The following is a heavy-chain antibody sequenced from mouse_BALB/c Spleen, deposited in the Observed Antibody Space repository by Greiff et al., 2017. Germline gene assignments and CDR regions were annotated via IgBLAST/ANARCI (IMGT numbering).Heavy chain of an antibody. D-gene: IGHD1-1*01. Sequence: EVQLVESGGGLVQPGGSRKLSCAASGFTFSSFGMHWVRQAPEKGLEWVAYISSGSSTIYYADTVKGRFTISRDNPKNTLFLQMTSLRSEDTAMYYCAREGSLLRHFDYWGQGTTLTVSS. V-gene: IGHV5-17*02. CDR1: GFTFSSFG. J-gene: IGHJ2*01. CDR2: ISSGSSTI. CDR3: AREGSLLRHFDY.